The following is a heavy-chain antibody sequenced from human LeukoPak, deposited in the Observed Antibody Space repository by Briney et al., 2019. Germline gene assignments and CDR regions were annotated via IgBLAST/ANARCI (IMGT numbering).Heavy chain of an antibody. D-gene: IGHD5/OR15-5a*01. CDR2: IYTSGST. V-gene: IGHV4-4*07. CDR3: ARIRYSVYRSYYFDY. CDR1: GGSISIYY. J-gene: IGHJ4*02. Sequence: SETLSLTCSVSGGSISIYYWSWIRQPAGKGLEWIGRIYTSGSTYYNPSLKSRVTISVDTSKNQFSLKMTSVTAADTAVYYCARIRYSVYRSYYFDYWGQGTLVTVSS.